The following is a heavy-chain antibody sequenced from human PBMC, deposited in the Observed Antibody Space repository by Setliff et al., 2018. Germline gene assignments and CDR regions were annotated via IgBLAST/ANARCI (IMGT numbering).Heavy chain of an antibody. Sequence: SETLSLTCAVSGYSISSGYYWGWIRQAPGKGLEWIASIYHSGSTYYNPSLKSRVTISVDTSKNQFSLKLSSVTAADTAVYYCARKEYYNFWSGPARAFDIWGQGTMVTVSS. J-gene: IGHJ3*02. V-gene: IGHV4-38-2*01. CDR1: GYSISSGYY. CDR3: ARKEYYNFWSGPARAFDI. CDR2: IYHSGST. D-gene: IGHD3-3*01.